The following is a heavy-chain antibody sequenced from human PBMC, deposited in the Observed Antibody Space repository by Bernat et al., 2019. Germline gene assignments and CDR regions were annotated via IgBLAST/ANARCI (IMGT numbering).Heavy chain of an antibody. J-gene: IGHJ3*02. CDR1: GFTFSSYA. CDR2: ISYDGSNK. Sequence: QVQLVESGGGVVQPGRSLRFSCAASGFTFSSYAMHWVRQAPGKGLEWVAVISYDGSNKYYADSVKGRFTISRDNSKNTVYLQMNSLRAEDTAVYYCARYYQGSSWYLQKAFDIWGQGTMVTVSS. D-gene: IGHD6-13*01. CDR3: ARYYQGSSWYLQKAFDI. V-gene: IGHV3-30-3*01.